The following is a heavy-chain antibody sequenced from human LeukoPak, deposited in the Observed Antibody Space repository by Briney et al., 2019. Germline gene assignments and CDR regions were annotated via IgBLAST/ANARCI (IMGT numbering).Heavy chain of an antibody. CDR2: ITGSGGST. V-gene: IGHV3-23*01. D-gene: IGHD3-22*01. CDR1: EFTFSTYD. CDR3: AKDRPDYYDSSGYYY. Sequence: GGTLRLSCAASEFTFSTYDMSWVRQAPGKGLEWVSAITGSGGSTYYADSVKGRFTISRDNSKNTLYLQMNSLRAEDTAVYYCAKDRPDYYDSSGYYYWGQGTLVTVSA. J-gene: IGHJ4*02.